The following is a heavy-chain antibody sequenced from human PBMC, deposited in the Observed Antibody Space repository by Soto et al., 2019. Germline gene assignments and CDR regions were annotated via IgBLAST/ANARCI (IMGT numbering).Heavy chain of an antibody. CDR1: GGSFRGYF. CDR3: ARPMAYAMRGWDGMDV. J-gene: IGHJ6*02. CDR2: IIPILGTA. D-gene: IGHD2-8*01. Sequence: QVQRLHSGPEGKKLGSPLKSSCKASGGSFRGYFISWQGQAPGQGLRWMGGIIPILGTASYAQKFQGRVTITADESTSTAYMELSSLKSEDTAVYYCARPMAYAMRGWDGMDVWGQGTTVTVSS. V-gene: IGHV1-69*01.